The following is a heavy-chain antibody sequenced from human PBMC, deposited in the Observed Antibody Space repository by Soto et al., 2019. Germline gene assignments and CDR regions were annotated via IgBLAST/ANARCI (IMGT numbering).Heavy chain of an antibody. CDR1: GFKFSDFA. J-gene: IGHJ4*02. V-gene: IGHV3-30*04. CDR3: ARDLGGYAKPWDKSNY. CDR2: ITKGGLEK. Sequence: QVQLVESGGGVVQPGSSLRLSCTASGFKFSDFAMHWVRQAPGKGQEWVAVITKGGLEKFYVDSVKGRFSISRDDSHSTVFLQMNSLRPEDTGVYYCARDLGGYAKPWDKSNYWGQGTLVNVSS. D-gene: IGHD5-12*01.